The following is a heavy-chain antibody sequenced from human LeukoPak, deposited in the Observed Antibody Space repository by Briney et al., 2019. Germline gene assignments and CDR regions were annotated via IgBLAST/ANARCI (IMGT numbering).Heavy chain of an antibody. J-gene: IGHJ4*02. V-gene: IGHV3-30*02. CDR3: TTDSSVESLIAVAGTGDY. Sequence: GGSLRLSCAASGFTFSSYGMHWVRQAPGKGLEWVAFIRYDGSNKYYADSVKGRFTISRDNSKNTLYLQMNSLKTEDTAVYYCTTDSSVESLIAVAGTGDYWGQGTLVTVSS. CDR1: GFTFSSYG. D-gene: IGHD6-19*01. CDR2: IRYDGSNK.